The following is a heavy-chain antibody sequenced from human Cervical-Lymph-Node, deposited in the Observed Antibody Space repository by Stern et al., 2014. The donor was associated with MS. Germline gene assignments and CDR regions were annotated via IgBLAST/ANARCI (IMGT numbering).Heavy chain of an antibody. V-gene: IGHV1-69*01. Sequence: VQLVESGAEVKKPGSSGKVSCKASGGTFSSYAISWVRQAPGQGLEWMGGIIPIFGTANYAQKFQGRVTITADESPSTAHLELSSLRSEDTAVYYCAREVWFGDLFLIPPVPYYYYGMDVWGQGTTVTVSS. CDR1: GGTFSSYA. CDR3: AREVWFGDLFLIPPVPYYYYGMDV. D-gene: IGHD3-10*01. CDR2: IIPIFGTA. J-gene: IGHJ6*02.